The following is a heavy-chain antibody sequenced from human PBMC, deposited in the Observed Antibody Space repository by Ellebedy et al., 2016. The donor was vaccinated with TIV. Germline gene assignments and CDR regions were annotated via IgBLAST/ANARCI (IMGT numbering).Heavy chain of an antibody. J-gene: IGHJ5*02. V-gene: IGHV3-7*01. CDR1: GFSFRSYW. Sequence: PGGSLRLSCAASGFSFRSYWMSWVRQAPGKGLEWVANIYQDGSDQYYVDSVKGRFTISRDNANNSLFLQMNSLSAEDTAVHYCARRGSYGDYAVQVNSWFDPWGRGTLVTVSS. CDR3: ARRGSYGDYAVQVNSWFDP. D-gene: IGHD4-17*01. CDR2: IYQDGSDQ.